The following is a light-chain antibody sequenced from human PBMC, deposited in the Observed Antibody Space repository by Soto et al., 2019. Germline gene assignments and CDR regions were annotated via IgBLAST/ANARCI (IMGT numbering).Light chain of an antibody. Sequence: DIQMTQSPSTLSASVGDRVTITCRASQSISNWLAWYQQKPGKAPNVLIYKASSVESRVPSRFSGSGSGTEFTLTISSLQPEDSATYHCQQYNSYPYTFGQGTKLEIK. V-gene: IGKV1-5*03. J-gene: IGKJ2*01. CDR2: KAS. CDR1: QSISNW. CDR3: QQYNSYPYT.